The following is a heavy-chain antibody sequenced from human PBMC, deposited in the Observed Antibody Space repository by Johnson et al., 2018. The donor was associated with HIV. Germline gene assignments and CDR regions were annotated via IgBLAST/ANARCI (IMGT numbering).Heavy chain of an antibody. CDR3: AKEGGIAAAGTDAFDI. V-gene: IGHV3-33*06. CDR2: LWSDGSRK. D-gene: IGHD6-13*01. CDR1: GFSLSSYG. Sequence: QVQLVESGGGVVQPGRSLRLSCAASGFSLSSYGMHWVRQAPGKGLEWVAVLWSDGSRKYYADSVKGRFTISRDISNNTLHLQMNSLRAGDTAVYYCAKEGGIAAAGTDAFDIWGQGKWSPSLQ. J-gene: IGHJ3*02.